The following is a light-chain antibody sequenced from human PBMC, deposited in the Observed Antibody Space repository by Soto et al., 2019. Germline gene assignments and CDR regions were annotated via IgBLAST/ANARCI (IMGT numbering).Light chain of an antibody. Sequence: QSALTQPASVSGSPGQSITIACTGTNRDVGSYNLVSWYQQRPGEAPKLIISEVRNRPSGISYRFTGSKSGNTASLTISGLQAEDEADYYCGSYTTTSTLVFGGGT. V-gene: IGLV2-14*01. J-gene: IGLJ3*02. CDR3: GSYTTTSTLV. CDR2: EVR. CDR1: NRDVGSYNL.